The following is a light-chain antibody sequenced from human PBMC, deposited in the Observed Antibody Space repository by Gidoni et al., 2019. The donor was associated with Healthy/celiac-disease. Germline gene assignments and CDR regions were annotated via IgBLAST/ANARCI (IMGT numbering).Light chain of an antibody. V-gene: IGKV3-11*01. CDR1: QSVSSY. Sequence: ATLSCRASQSVSSYLAWYQQKPGQAPRLLIYDASNSATGIPARFSGSGSGTDFTLTISSLEPEDFAVYYCQQRSNWPLTFGGGTKVEIK. CDR3: QQRSNWPLT. J-gene: IGKJ4*01. CDR2: DAS.